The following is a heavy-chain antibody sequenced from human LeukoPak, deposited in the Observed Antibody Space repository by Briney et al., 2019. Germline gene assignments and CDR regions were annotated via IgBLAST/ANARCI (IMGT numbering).Heavy chain of an antibody. Sequence: PGGSLRLSCAASGFTFSSYEMNWVRQAPGKGLERVSYISSSGSTIYYADSVKGRFTISRDNAKNSLYLQMNSLRAEDTAVYYCARGGSSSSWSLDFDYWGQGTLVTVSS. J-gene: IGHJ4*02. CDR2: ISSSGSTI. CDR1: GFTFSSYE. D-gene: IGHD6-13*01. CDR3: ARGGSSSSWSLDFDY. V-gene: IGHV3-48*03.